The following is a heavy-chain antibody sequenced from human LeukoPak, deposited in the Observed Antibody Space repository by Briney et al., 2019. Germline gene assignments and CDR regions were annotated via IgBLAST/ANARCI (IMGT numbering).Heavy chain of an antibody. J-gene: IGHJ4*02. D-gene: IGHD3-3*01. CDR2: IRSKAYGGTT. Sequence: GGSLILSCTASGFTFGDYAMSWVRQAPGKGLEWVGFIRSKAYGGTTEYAASVKGRFTISRDDSKSIAYLQMNSLETEDTAVYYCTRGITIFGVVKYFDYWGQGTMVTVSS. V-gene: IGHV3-49*04. CDR3: TRGITIFGVVKYFDY. CDR1: GFTFGDYA.